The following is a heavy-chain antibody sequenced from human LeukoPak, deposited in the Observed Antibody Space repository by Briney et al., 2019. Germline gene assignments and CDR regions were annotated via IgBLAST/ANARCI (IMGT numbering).Heavy chain of an antibody. CDR2: IYYSGST. Sequence: SETLSLTCTVSGGSISSGDYYWSWIRQPPGKGLEWIGYIYYSGSTYYNPSLRSRVTISVDTSKNQFSLKLSSVTAADTAVYYCARDGYYYYGLDVWGKGTTVTVSS. CDR1: GGSISSGDYY. CDR3: ARDGYYYYGLDV. V-gene: IGHV4-30-4*01. J-gene: IGHJ6*04.